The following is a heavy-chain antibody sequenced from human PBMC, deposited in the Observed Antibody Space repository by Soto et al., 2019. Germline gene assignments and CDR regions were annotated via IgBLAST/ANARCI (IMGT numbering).Heavy chain of an antibody. D-gene: IGHD4-4*01. J-gene: IGHJ2*01. CDR3: ARGPSVTMVLVWYFDL. CDR2: ISANSGGT. CDR1: GYTFTSYD. V-gene: IGHV1-2*02. Sequence: ASVKVSCKASGYTFTSYDMSWVRQAPGQGLEWMGWISANSGGTNYAQKLQGRVTMTRDTSISTAYMELSRLRSDDTAVYYCARGPSVTMVLVWYFDLWGRGTLVTVSS.